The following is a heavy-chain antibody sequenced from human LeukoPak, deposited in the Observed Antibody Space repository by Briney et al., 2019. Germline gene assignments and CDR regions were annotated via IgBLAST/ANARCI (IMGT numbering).Heavy chain of an antibody. Sequence: GGSLRLSCAASGFTFKNAWMSWVRQAPGKGLEWVGRIRSKRDGETTDYVAPVKGRFTISRDDSKNTLYLQMNSLKTEDTAVYYCGWDDKSVFDYWGQGTLVTVSS. J-gene: IGHJ4*02. D-gene: IGHD1-26*01. CDR3: GWDDKSVFDY. CDR1: GFTFKNAW. CDR2: IRSKRDGETT. V-gene: IGHV3-15*01.